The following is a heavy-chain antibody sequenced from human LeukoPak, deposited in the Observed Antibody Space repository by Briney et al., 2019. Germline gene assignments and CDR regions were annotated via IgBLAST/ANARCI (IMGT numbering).Heavy chain of an antibody. V-gene: IGHV1-18*01. J-gene: IGHJ6*02. Sequence: GASVTVSCKASGYTFTSYGISWVRQAPGQGLEWMGWISAYNGNTNYAQKLQGRVTMTTDTSTSTAYMELRSLRSDDTAVYYCAREYGYGSGSYIPYYYYGMDVWGQGTTVTVSS. CDR1: GYTFTSYG. CDR2: ISAYNGNT. CDR3: AREYGYGSGSYIPYYYYGMDV. D-gene: IGHD3-10*01.